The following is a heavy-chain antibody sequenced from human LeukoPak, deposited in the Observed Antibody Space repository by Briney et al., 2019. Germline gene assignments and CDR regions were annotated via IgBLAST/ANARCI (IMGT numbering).Heavy chain of an antibody. J-gene: IGHJ6*03. D-gene: IGHD6-13*01. CDR3: ASNMAAASYYYYMDV. V-gene: IGHV1-69*05. Sequence: SVKVSCKASGGTFSSYAISWVRQAPGQWLEWMGGIFPIFGTANYAQKFQGRVTITTDESTSTAYMELSSLRSEDTAVYYCASNMAAASYYYYMDVWGKGTTVTVSS. CDR1: GGTFSSYA. CDR2: IFPIFGTA.